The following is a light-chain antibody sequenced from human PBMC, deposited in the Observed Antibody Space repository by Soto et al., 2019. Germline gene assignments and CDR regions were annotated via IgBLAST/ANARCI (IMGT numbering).Light chain of an antibody. Sequence: QSVLTQSPSASASLGASVKFTCTLSSGHSSNAVAWHQQQPEKGPRYLMKVNSDGSHSKGDGIPDRFSGSSSGAERYLTISSLQSEDEADYYCQTWGWGSVVFGGGTQLTVL. J-gene: IGLJ7*01. CDR2: VNSDGSH. CDR1: SGHSSNA. V-gene: IGLV4-69*01. CDR3: QTWGWGSVV.